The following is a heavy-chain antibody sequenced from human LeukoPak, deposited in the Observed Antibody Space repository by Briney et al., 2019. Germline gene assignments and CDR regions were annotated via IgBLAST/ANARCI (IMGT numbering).Heavy chain of an antibody. CDR3: AKSYSSSWCIDY. V-gene: IGHV3-23*01. CDR2: ISGSGGST. Sequence: GGSLRLSCAASGFTFSSYWMSWVRQAPGKGLEWVSAISGSGGSTYYADSVKGRFTISRDNSKNTLYLQMNSLRAEDTAVYYCAKSYSSSWCIDYWGQGTLVTVSS. D-gene: IGHD6-13*01. CDR1: GFTFSSYW. J-gene: IGHJ4*02.